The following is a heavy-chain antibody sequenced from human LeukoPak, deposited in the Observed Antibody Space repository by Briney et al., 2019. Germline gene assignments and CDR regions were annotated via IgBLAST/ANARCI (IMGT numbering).Heavy chain of an antibody. D-gene: IGHD2/OR15-2a*01. J-gene: IGHJ4*02. CDR1: GFTFSNYA. CDR2: ISGSGGSA. V-gene: IGHV3-23*01. Sequence: GGSLRLSCAASGFTFSNYAMNWVRQAPGKGLEWVSGISGSGGSANYADSVKGRFTISRDNSKNTLYLQMNSLRAEDTAVYYCRYFLPHFDYWGQGTLVTVSS. CDR3: RYFLPHFDY.